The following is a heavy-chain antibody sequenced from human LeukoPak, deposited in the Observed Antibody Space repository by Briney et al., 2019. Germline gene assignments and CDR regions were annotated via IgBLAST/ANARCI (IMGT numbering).Heavy chain of an antibody. J-gene: IGHJ5*02. CDR1: GGTFSSYA. V-gene: IGHV1-69*05. CDR2: IIPIFGTA. CDR3: ARAQFGINWFDP. Sequence: ASVQVSCKASGGTFSSYAISWVRQAPGQGLEWIGGIIPIFGTANYAQKFQGRVTITTDESTSTAYMELSSLRSEDTAVYYCARAQFGINWFDPWGQGTLVTVSS. D-gene: IGHD5-24*01.